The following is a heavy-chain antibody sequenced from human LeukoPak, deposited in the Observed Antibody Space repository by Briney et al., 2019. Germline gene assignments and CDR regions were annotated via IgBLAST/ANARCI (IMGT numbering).Heavy chain of an antibody. J-gene: IGHJ4*02. CDR1: GFTFSSYS. V-gene: IGHV3-48*01. CDR3: ARESSGCPDY. CDR2: ISSSSSTI. Sequence: PGGSLRLSCAASGFTFSSYSVNWVRQAPGKGLEWVSYISSSSSTIYYADSVKGRFTISRDNAKNPLYLQMNSLRAEDTAVYYCARESSGCPDYWGQGTLVTVSS. D-gene: IGHD6-19*01.